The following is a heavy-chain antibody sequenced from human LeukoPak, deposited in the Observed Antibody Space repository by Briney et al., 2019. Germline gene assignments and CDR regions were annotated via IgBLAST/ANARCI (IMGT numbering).Heavy chain of an antibody. D-gene: IGHD2-21*02. V-gene: IGHV4-4*07. J-gene: IGHJ4*02. CDR1: GGSISSYY. CDR2: IYTSGST. Sequence: SETLSLTCTVSGGSISSYYWSWIRQPAGKGLEWIGRIYTSGSTNYNPSLKSRVTISLDTSKNRFSLDLSSMTAADTAVYYCARRSPYCGSDCYVFDYWGQGTLVTVSS. CDR3: ARRSPYCGSDCYVFDY.